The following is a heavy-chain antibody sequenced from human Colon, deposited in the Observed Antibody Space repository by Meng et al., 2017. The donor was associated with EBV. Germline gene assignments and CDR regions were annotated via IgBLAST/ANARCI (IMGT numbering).Heavy chain of an antibody. CDR2: INTNTGNP. V-gene: IGHV7-4-1*02. D-gene: IGHD2-15*01. CDR1: GYTFTRYA. CDR3: ARLYCSGGSCYTIDY. J-gene: IGHJ4*02. Sequence: QVHWVHSCAVWKKPGTPVKVSRKASGYTFTRYAMNWVRQAPGQGLEWMGWINTNTGNPTYAQGFTGRFVFSLDTSVSTAYLQISSLKAADTAVYYCARLYCSGGSCYTIDYWGQGTLVTVSS.